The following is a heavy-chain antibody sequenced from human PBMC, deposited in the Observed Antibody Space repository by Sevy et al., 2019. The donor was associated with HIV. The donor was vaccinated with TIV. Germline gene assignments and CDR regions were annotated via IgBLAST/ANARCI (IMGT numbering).Heavy chain of an antibody. CDR3: AKGPHRSTSNPGDYYYYYGMDV. Sequence: GGSLRLSCAASGFTFSSYGMHWVRQAPGNGLEGGAVISYDGSNKYYADSVKGRFTISRDNSKNTLYLQMNSLRAEDTAVYYCAKGPHRSTSNPGDYYYYYGMDVWGQGTAVTVSS. V-gene: IGHV3-30*18. CDR2: ISYDGSNK. CDR1: GFTFSSYG. D-gene: IGHD2-2*01. J-gene: IGHJ6*02.